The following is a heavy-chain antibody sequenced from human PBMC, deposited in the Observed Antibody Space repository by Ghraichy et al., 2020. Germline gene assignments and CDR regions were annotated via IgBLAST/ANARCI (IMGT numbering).Heavy chain of an antibody. D-gene: IGHD3-22*01. CDR1: GFTFNTYW. J-gene: IGHJ4*02. V-gene: IGHV3-74*03. CDR2: INTDGSSS. CDR3: ARAGNRYYYDNSGYL. Sequence: GGSLRLSCAASGFTFNTYWMHWVRQPPGKGLVWVARINTDGSSSTYADSVKGRYTISRENAKETLFLQMNRLRAEDTAVYYCARAGNRYYYDNSGYLWGQGTLVTGSS.